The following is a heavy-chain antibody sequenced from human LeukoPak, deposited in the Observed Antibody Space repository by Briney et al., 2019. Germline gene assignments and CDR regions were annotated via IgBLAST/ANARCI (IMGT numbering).Heavy chain of an antibody. D-gene: IGHD6-6*01. J-gene: IGHJ4*02. CDR3: TSGGSRPSSSWRSDY. CDR1: GFTFSGSA. Sequence: GGSLRLSCAASGFTFSGSAMHWVRQASGKGLEWVGRIRSKANSYATAYAASVKGRFTISRDDSKNTAYLQMNSLKTEDTAVYYCTSGGSRPSSSWRSDYWGQGTLVTVSS. CDR2: IRSKANSYAT. V-gene: IGHV3-73*01.